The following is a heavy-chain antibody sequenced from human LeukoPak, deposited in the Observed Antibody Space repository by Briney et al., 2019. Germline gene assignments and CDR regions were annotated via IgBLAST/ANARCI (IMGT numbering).Heavy chain of an antibody. J-gene: IGHJ4*02. CDR2: IYYSGST. V-gene: IGHV4-59*01. CDR1: GGSISSYY. D-gene: IGHD3-3*01. CDR3: ARSQYYDFWSGYYSTYYFDY. Sequence: SETLSLTCTVSGGSISSYYWSWIRQPPGKGLEWIGYIYYSGSTNYNPSLKSRVTISVDTSKNQFSLKLSSVTAADTAVYYCARSQYYDFWSGYYSTYYFDYWGQGTLVTVSS.